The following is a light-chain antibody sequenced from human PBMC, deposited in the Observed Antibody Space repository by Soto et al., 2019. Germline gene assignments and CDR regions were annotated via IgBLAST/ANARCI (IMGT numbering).Light chain of an antibody. Sequence: QSALTQPASVSGSPGQSITISCTGTSSDVGGYNFVSWYQQHPGKAPKLIIYGVSNRPSGVSNRFSGSKSGDTATLTISGLQAEDEVDYYCTSYTSSSTLRVFGGGTKLTVL. V-gene: IGLV2-14*01. CDR2: GVS. J-gene: IGLJ3*02. CDR3: TSYTSSSTLRV. CDR1: SSDVGGYNF.